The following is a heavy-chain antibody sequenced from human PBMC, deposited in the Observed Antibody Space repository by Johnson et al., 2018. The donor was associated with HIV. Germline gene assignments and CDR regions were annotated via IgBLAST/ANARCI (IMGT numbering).Heavy chain of an antibody. CDR3: AKDFGSSRWHACDV. V-gene: IGHV3-30*04. Sequence: QEQLVESGGGLVQPGGSLRLSCAASGFTFDEYAMHWVRQVPGKGLEWVAVISSDESNKYYADSVKGRFTISRDNSKNTLYLQMNNLRAEDTSVYYCAKDFGSSRWHACDVWGQGTMVTVSS. CDR1: GFTFDEYA. D-gene: IGHD6-13*01. J-gene: IGHJ3*01. CDR2: ISSDESNK.